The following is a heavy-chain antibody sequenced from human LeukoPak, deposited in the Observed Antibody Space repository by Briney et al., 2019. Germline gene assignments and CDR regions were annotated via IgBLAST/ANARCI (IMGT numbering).Heavy chain of an antibody. J-gene: IGHJ4*02. CDR3: ARVTGDGDYPMGY. CDR2: ISSSSSYI. CDR1: GFTLSSYS. D-gene: IGHD4-17*01. V-gene: IGHV3-21*01. Sequence: GGSLRLSCAASGFTLSSYSMNWVRQDPGKGLEWVSSISSSSSYIYYADSVKGRFTISRDNAKNSLYLQMNSLRAEDTAVYYCARVTGDGDYPMGYWGQGTLVTVSS.